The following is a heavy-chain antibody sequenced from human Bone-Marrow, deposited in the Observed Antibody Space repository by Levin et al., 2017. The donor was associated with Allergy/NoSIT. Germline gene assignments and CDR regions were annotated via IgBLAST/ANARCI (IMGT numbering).Heavy chain of an antibody. V-gene: IGHV4-31*03. CDR2: IYYSGTT. CDR3: ARGTYGDYVDY. Sequence: LSLTCTVSGGSISSGGYYWSWIRQHPGKGLEWIGYIYYSGTTYYNPSLKSRVTISVDTSKNQFSLKLSSVTAADTAVYYCARGTYGDYVDYWGQGTLVTVSS. D-gene: IGHD4-17*01. CDR1: GGSISSGGYY. J-gene: IGHJ4*02.